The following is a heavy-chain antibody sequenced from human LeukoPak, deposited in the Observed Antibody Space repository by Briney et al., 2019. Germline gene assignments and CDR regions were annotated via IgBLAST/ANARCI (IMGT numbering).Heavy chain of an antibody. J-gene: IGHJ4*02. D-gene: IGHD6-13*01. CDR3: AKSPTAYIAAAGTDY. Sequence: GGSLRLSCAASGFTFSSYAMSWVRQAPGKGLEWVSAISGSGGSTYYADSVKGRFTISRDNSKNTLYLQMNSLRAEDTAVYYCAKSPTAYIAAAGTDYWGQGTLVTVSS. V-gene: IGHV3-23*01. CDR1: GFTFSSYA. CDR2: ISGSGGST.